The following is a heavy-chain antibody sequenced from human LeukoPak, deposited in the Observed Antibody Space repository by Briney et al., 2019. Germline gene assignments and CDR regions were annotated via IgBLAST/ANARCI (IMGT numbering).Heavy chain of an antibody. D-gene: IGHD3-22*01. CDR2: INAVNGNT. CDR1: GYTFTSYA. CDR3: ARGRYYYDSSGYPKNGLYDN. V-gene: IGHV1-3*01. Sequence: ASVKVSCKASGYTFTSYAMHWVRQAPGQRLEWMGWINAVNGNTKYSQKFQGRVTITRDTSASTAYMELSSLRSEDTAVYYCARGRYYYDSSGYPKNGLYDNWGQGTLVTVSS. J-gene: IGHJ4*02.